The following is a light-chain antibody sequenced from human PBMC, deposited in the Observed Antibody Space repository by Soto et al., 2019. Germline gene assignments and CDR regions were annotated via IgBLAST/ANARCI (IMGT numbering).Light chain of an antibody. Sequence: QLVLTQPASVSGSPGQSITISCTGTSSDVGGYNYVSWYQQHPGKAPKLMIFEVNNRPSGVSNRFSASKSGNTASLTISGLQAEDEAHYYCSSYTSTTTLGGVFGGGTKVTVL. V-gene: IGLV2-14*01. CDR1: SSDVGGYNY. CDR3: SSYTSTTTLGGV. CDR2: EVN. J-gene: IGLJ3*02.